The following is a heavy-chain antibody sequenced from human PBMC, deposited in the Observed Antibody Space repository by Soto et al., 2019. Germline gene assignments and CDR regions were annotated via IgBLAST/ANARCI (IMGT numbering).Heavy chain of an antibody. CDR2: IDPSDSYT. V-gene: IGHV5-10-1*01. D-gene: IGHD4-4*01. CDR1: GYIFTSYW. Sequence: LVESLKISCKGSGYIFTSYWITCVLQMPGKGLEWMGTIDPSDSYTNYSPSFQGHVTISVDKSTSTAYLQWSSLKASDTAIYYCARRALTTASPFDYWGQATLVTVSS. CDR3: ARRALTTASPFDY. J-gene: IGHJ4*02.